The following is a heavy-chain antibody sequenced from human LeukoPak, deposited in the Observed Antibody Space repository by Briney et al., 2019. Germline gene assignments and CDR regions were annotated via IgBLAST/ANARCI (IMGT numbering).Heavy chain of an antibody. CDR1: GGTFSSYA. CDR3: AREREIFCTNGVCSHFDY. CDR2: IIPIFGTA. D-gene: IGHD2-8*01. J-gene: IGHJ4*02. Sequence: GSSVKVSCTASGGTFSSYAISWVRQAPGQGLEWMGGIIPIFGTANYAQKFQGRVTITADESTSTAYMELSSLRSEDTAVYYCAREREIFCTNGVCSHFDYWGQGTLVTVSS. V-gene: IGHV1-69*01.